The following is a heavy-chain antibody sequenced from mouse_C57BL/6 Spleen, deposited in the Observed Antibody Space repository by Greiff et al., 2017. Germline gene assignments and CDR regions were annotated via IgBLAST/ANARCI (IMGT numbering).Heavy chain of an antibody. CDR1: GYTFTSYG. V-gene: IGHV1-81*01. CDR2: IYPRSGNT. J-gene: IGHJ1*03. D-gene: IGHD1-1*01. Sequence: QVQLQQSGAELARPGASVKLSCKASGYTFTSYGISWVKQRTGQGLEWIGEIYPRSGNTYYNEKFKGKATLTADKSSSTAYMELRSLTSEDSAVYFCASVTTVVDLYFDVWGTGTTVTVSS. CDR3: ASVTTVVDLYFDV.